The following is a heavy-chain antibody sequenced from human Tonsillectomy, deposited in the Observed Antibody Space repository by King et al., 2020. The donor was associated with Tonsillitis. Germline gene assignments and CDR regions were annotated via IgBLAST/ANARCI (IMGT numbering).Heavy chain of an antibody. CDR1: GGSISSGSSY. J-gene: IGHJ6*03. V-gene: IGHV4-61*02. CDR3: ARVESPDYYYYYMDV. CDR2: IYTSGST. Sequence: VQLPESGPGLVKPSQNLSLNCTVSGGSISSGSSYWSWIRQPAGKGLEWIGRIYTSGSTNYNPSLKSRVTMSVDTSKNQFSLKLSSVTAADTAVYYCARVESPDYYYYYMDVWGKGTTVTVSS.